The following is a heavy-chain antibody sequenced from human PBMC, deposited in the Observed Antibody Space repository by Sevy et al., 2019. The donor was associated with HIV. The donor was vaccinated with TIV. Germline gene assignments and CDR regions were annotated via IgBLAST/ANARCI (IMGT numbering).Heavy chain of an antibody. D-gene: IGHD6-13*01. J-gene: IGHJ4*02. Sequence: GGSLRLSCVASGFSLNNYWMNWVRQAPGKGLEWVANINQDGSVKYYVESVRGRFTISRDNARNLVFLQMSSLIVDDSALYYCVRAIAKDGSFWGQGTLVTVSS. CDR2: INQDGSVK. V-gene: IGHV3-7*01. CDR3: VRAIAKDGSF. CDR1: GFSLNNYW.